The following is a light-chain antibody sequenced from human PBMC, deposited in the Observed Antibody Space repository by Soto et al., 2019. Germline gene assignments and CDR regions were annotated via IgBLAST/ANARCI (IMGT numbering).Light chain of an antibody. Sequence: QSVLTQPPSASGSPGQSVTISCTGTSSDVGGYTYVSWYQQHPGTATKLMIYEVSKRPSGVPDRFSCSKSGNTASLTVSVLHDEDDADYYCSSYAGSNMVVFGGGTKLTGL. CDR2: EVS. V-gene: IGLV2-8*01. CDR1: SSDVGGYTY. J-gene: IGLJ2*01. CDR3: SSYAGSNMVV.